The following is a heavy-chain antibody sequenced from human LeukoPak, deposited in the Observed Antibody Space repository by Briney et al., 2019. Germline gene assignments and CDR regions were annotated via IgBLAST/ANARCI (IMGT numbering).Heavy chain of an antibody. CDR1: GFTFSSYS. CDR2: ISSSSSYI. V-gene: IGHV3-21*01. D-gene: IGHD2-2*01. J-gene: IGHJ4*02. CDR3: ARGGGYCSSTSCYGYDY. Sequence: GGSLRLSCAASGFTFSSYSMNWVRQAPGKGLDCVSSISSSSSYIYYADSVKGRFTIYRDNGKNSLYLQMNSLRAEDTAVYYCARGGGYCSSTSCYGYDYWGQGTLVTVSS.